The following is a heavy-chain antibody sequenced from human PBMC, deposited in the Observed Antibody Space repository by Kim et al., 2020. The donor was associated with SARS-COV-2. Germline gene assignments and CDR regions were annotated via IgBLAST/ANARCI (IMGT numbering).Heavy chain of an antibody. D-gene: IGHD3-9*01. CDR2: INSDGSST. Sequence: GGSLRLSCAASGFTFSSYWMHWVRQAPGKGLVWVSRINSDGSSTSYADSVKGRFTISRDNAKNTLYLQMNSLRAEDTAVYYCARGVLRYFDWLLYLDAFDIWGQGTMVTVSS. J-gene: IGHJ3*02. CDR1: GFTFSSYW. V-gene: IGHV3-74*01. CDR3: ARGVLRYFDWLLYLDAFDI.